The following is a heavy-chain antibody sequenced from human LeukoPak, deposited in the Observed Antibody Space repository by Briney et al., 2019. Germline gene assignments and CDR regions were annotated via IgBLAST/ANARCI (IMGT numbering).Heavy chain of an antibody. J-gene: IGHJ6*02. D-gene: IGHD6-13*01. Sequence: SETLSLTCTVSGGSINNYYWSWIRQPPGKGLEWIGYIYYSGSTNYNPSLKSRVTISVDTSKNQFSLKLSSVTAADTAVYYCARWEIIAAAGYYYYGMDVWGQGTTVTVSS. CDR3: ARWEIIAAAGYYYYGMDV. V-gene: IGHV4-59*08. CDR2: IYYSGST. CDR1: GGSINNYY.